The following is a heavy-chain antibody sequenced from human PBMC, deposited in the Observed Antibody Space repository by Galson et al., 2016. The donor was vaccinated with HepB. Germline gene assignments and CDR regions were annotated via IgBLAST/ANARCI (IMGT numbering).Heavy chain of an antibody. D-gene: IGHD4-23*01. CDR3: ASAQTTVVTYIDN. V-gene: IGHV3-11*06. Sequence: SLRLSCAASGFTFSDYYMSWIRQAPGKGLEWVSYISSSSSCTNYAESVKGRFTISRDNAKNSLYLQMNSLRAEDTTVYYCASAQTTVVTYIDNWGQGTLVTVSS. J-gene: IGHJ4*02. CDR1: GFTFSDYY. CDR2: ISSSSSCT.